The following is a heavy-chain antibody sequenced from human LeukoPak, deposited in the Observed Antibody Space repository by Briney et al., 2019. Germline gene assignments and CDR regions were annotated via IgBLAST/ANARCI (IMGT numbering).Heavy chain of an antibody. CDR2: ISGSGGST. V-gene: IGHV3-23*01. CDR1: GFTFSTYS. Sequence: GGSLRLSCAASGFTFSTYSMSWVRQAPGKGLEWVSAISGSGGSTYYADSVKGRFTISRDNSKNTLYLQMNSLRAEDTAVYYCAKGHYDFWSGYSDAFDIWGQGTMVTVSS. D-gene: IGHD3-3*01. CDR3: AKGHYDFWSGYSDAFDI. J-gene: IGHJ3*02.